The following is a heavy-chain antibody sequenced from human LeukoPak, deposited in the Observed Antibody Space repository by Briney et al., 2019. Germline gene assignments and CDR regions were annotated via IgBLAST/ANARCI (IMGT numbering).Heavy chain of an antibody. J-gene: IGHJ3*02. CDR3: AKDGCGGDCLGAFDI. CDR1: GFTFSSYG. CDR2: ISYDGSNK. D-gene: IGHD2-21*02. V-gene: IGHV3-30*18. Sequence: GGSLRLSCAASGFTFSSYGMHWVRQAPGKGLEWVAVISYDGSNKYYADSVKGRFTISRDNSKNTLYLQMNSLRAEDTAVYYCAKDGCGGDCLGAFDIWDQGTMVTVSS.